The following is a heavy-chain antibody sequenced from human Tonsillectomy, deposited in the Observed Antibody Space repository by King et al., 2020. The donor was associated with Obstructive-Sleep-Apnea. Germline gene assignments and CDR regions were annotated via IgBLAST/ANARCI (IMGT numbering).Heavy chain of an antibody. CDR2: IKSKTDGGTT. V-gene: IGHV3-15*01. D-gene: IGHD5-24*01. Sequence: VQLVESGGGLVKPGGSLRLSCAASGFTFSNAWMSWVRQAPGKGLEWVGRIKSKTDGGTTDYAAPVKGRFTISRDDSKNTLYLQMNSLKTEDTAVYYCTTDILGDSYRDYWGQGTLVTVSS. J-gene: IGHJ4*02. CDR1: GFTFSNAW. CDR3: TTDILGDSYRDY.